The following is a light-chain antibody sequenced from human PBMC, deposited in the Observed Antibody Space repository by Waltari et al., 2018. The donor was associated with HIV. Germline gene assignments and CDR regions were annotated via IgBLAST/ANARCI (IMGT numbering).Light chain of an antibody. CDR1: KSNIGHNF. Sequence: QPKMTQAPSASKTPGQRITMSCSGSKSNIGHNFIYWYQQIPGAAPRLVMARNDRRPAGVPDRFSGTKSGTSAFLAITDLRLDDEANYVCASWDDNLRHWVFGGGTKLTVL. CDR3: ASWDDNLRHWV. V-gene: IGLV1-47*01. CDR2: RND. J-gene: IGLJ3*02.